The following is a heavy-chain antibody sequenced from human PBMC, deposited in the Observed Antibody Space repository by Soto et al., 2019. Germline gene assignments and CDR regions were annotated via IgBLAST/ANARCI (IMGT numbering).Heavy chain of an antibody. CDR1: GFTFSSYA. J-gene: IGHJ4*02. CDR2: ISYDGSNK. V-gene: IGHV3-30-3*01. D-gene: IGHD4-17*01. CDR3: ARDRRATVTTAFDY. Sequence: QVQLVESGGGVVQPGRSLRLSCAASGFTFSSYAMHWVRQAPGKGLEWVAVISYDGSNKYYADSVKGRFTISRDNSKNTLYLKMNSLRAEDTAVYYCARDRRATVTTAFDYWGQGTLVTVSS.